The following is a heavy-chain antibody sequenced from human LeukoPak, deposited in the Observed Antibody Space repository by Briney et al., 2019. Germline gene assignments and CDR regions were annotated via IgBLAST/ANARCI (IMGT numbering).Heavy chain of an antibody. Sequence: GGSLRLSCAASGFTFSSYEMNWVRQAPGRGLEWVSYISSSGSTIYYADSVKGRFTISRDNAKNSLHLQMNSLRAEDTAVYYCAREWGTPWSYYYYGMDVWGQGTTVTVSS. CDR3: AREWGTPWSYYYYGMDV. CDR1: GFTFSSYE. J-gene: IGHJ6*02. D-gene: IGHD1-1*01. CDR2: ISSSGSTI. V-gene: IGHV3-48*03.